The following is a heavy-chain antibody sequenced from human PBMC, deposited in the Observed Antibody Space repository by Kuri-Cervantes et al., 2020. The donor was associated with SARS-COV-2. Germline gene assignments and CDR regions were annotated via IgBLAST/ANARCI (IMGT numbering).Heavy chain of an antibody. CDR2: ISAYNGNT. CDR1: GYTFTSYG. D-gene: IGHD4-23*01. Sequence: ASVKVSCKTSGYTFTSYGTTWVRQAPGQGLEWMGWISAYNGNTNYAQKLQGRVTMTTDTSTSTAYMELRSLRSDDTAVYYCARRSYGGPWYYFDYWGQGTLVTVSS. V-gene: IGHV1-18*01. CDR3: ARRSYGGPWYYFDY. J-gene: IGHJ4*02.